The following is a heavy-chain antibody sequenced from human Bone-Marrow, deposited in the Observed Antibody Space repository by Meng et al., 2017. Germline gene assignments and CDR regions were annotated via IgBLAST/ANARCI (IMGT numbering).Heavy chain of an antibody. CDR3: ARDCPSPFRWFDP. Sequence: HPPPQEACPGLLKPWETLSLTCTVSGGAIRSSSYYWGWIRQPPGKGLEWIGSIYYSGSTYYNPSLKSRVTISVDTSKNQFSLKLSSVTAADTAVYYCARDCPSPFRWFDPWGQGTLVTVSS. CDR1: GGAIRSSSYY. J-gene: IGHJ5*02. CDR2: IYYSGST. V-gene: IGHV4-39*07.